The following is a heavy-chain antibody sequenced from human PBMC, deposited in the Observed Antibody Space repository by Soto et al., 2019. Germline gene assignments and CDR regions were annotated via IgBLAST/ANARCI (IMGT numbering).Heavy chain of an antibody. J-gene: IGHJ6*02. Sequence: QVQLQESGPGLVKPSGTLSLTCAVSGASISSDNRWTWVRQPPGEGLEWIGEISQSGTTKYTPSLASRVTISVDKSKNQYSLRLTSMAAADTAVYYCAKKVPAALRFYDFFGLDVWGQGTTVTVSS. CDR1: GASISSDNR. V-gene: IGHV4-4*02. D-gene: IGHD2-15*01. CDR3: AKKVPAALRFYDFFGLDV. CDR2: ISQSGTT.